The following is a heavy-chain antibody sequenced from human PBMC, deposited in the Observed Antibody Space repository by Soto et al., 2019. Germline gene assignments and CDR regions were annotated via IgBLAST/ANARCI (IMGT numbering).Heavy chain of an antibody. Sequence: GGSLRLSCAASGFTFSSYAMSWVRQAPGKGLEWVSAISGSGGSTYYADSVKGRFTISRDNSKNTLYLQMNSLRAEDTAVYYCATAALPSQGAVTINGYCCMDVWGQGTLVTVSS. V-gene: IGHV3-23*01. J-gene: IGHJ6*02. CDR3: ATAALPSQGAVTINGYCCMDV. CDR1: GFTFSSYA. D-gene: IGHD2-15*01. CDR2: ISGSGGST.